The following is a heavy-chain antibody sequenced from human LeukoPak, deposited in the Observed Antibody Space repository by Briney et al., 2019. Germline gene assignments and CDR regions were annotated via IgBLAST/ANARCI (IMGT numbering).Heavy chain of an antibody. V-gene: IGHV3-7*03. CDR3: ARGGGLDV. J-gene: IGHJ6*02. CDR1: GFTFSIYA. D-gene: IGHD3-16*01. CDR2: INHNGNVN. Sequence: GGSLRLSCSGSGFTFSIYAMNWARQAPGKGLEWVASINHNGNVNYYVDSVKGRFTISRDNAKNSLYLQMSNLRAEGTAVYFCARGGGLDVWGQGATVTVSS.